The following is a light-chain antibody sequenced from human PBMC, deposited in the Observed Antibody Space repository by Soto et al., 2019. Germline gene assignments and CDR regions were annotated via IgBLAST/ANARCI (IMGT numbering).Light chain of an antibody. CDR2: EGS. Sequence: QSALTQPASVSGSPGQSITLSCTGTSSDVGSYNLVSWYQQHPGKAPKLMIYEGSKRPSGVSNRFSGSKSGNTASLTISGLQAEDEADYYRCSFAGSNTFVFGTGTKLTVL. J-gene: IGLJ1*01. CDR1: SSDVGSYNL. V-gene: IGLV2-23*03. CDR3: CSFAGSNTFV.